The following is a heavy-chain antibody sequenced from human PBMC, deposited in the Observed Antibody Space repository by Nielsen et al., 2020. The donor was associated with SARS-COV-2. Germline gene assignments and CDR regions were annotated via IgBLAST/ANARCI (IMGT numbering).Heavy chain of an antibody. D-gene: IGHD3-3*01. CDR2: LNPSSGST. CDR3: ARVELWSGPFDY. CDR1: GYTFTSYY. Sequence: ASVKVSCKASGYTFTSYYMHWVRQAPGQGLEWMGILNPSSGSTAYAQKFQGRVTMTRDTSTSTVYMELSSLISEDTAVYYCARVELWSGPFDYWGQGTLVTVS. V-gene: IGHV1-46*01. J-gene: IGHJ4*02.